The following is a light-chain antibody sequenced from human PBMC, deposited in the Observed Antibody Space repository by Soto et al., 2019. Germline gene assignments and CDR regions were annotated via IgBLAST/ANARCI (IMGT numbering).Light chain of an antibody. CDR2: DAS. J-gene: IGKJ1*01. CDR1: QSISSW. Sequence: MQVTESLTTRSASVGDRVTITCRASQSISSWLAWYQQKPGKAPKLLIYDASSLESGVPSRFSGSGSGTEFTLTISSLQPDDFATYYCQQYNSYSWTFGQGTKVDIK. V-gene: IGKV1-5*01. CDR3: QQYNSYSWT.